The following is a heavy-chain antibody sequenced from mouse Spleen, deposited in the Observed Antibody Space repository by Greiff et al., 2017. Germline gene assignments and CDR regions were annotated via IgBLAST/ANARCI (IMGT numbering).Heavy chain of an antibody. CDR2: IYPSDSET. CDR3: ARRLLRYFDV. V-gene: IGHV1-61*01. CDR1: GYTFTSYW. D-gene: IGHD2-3*01. J-gene: IGHJ1*01. Sequence: QVQLQRPGAELVRPGSSVKLSCKASGYTFTSYWMDWVKQRPGQGLEWIGNIYPSDSETHYNQKFKDKATLTVDKSSSTAYMQLSSLTSEDSAVYYCARRLLRYFDVWGAGTTVTVSS.